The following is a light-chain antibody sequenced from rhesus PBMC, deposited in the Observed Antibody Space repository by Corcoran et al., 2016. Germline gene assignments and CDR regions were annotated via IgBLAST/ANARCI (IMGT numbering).Light chain of an antibody. V-gene: IGKV1-22*01. Sequence: IQMTQSPSSLSAFVGDKVTITCRAMQGISSWLAWYQQKPWKAPNLLIYKEYSLQSGVPSRFSGSGSCTDFTHTISSLQPEDFATYYCQQYSSSPYSFGQGTKVEIK. CDR3: QQYSSSPYS. CDR1: QGISSW. J-gene: IGKJ2*01. CDR2: KEY.